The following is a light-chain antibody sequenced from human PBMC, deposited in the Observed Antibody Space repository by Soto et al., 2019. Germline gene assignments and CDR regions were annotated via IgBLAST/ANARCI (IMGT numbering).Light chain of an antibody. V-gene: IGKV3-20*01. CDR2: GTS. Sequence: EIVLTQSPGTLSLSPGERVTLSCRASQSISNNHLAWYQQKPGQAPRLLIHGTSNRATGIPDRFSGSGSGTDFTLTISRVEPEDFAVYFCQHYGDSSWTFGQGSRVEIK. J-gene: IGKJ1*01. CDR1: QSISNNH. CDR3: QHYGDSSWT.